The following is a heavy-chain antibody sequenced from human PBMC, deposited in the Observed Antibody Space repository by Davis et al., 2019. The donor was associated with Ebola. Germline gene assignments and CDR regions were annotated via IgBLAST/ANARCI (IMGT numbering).Heavy chain of an antibody. CDR2: ISSSSSTI. D-gene: IGHD2-2*01. CDR1: GFTFSSYA. Sequence: GESLKISCAASGFTFSSYAMSWVRQAPGKGLEWVSYISSSSSTIYYADSVKGRFTISRDNAKNSVYLQMNSLRDEDTAVYYCARDVIVVVPAAILSNYYYYYGMDVWGQGTTVTVSS. CDR3: ARDVIVVVPAAILSNYYYYYGMDV. J-gene: IGHJ6*02. V-gene: IGHV3-48*02.